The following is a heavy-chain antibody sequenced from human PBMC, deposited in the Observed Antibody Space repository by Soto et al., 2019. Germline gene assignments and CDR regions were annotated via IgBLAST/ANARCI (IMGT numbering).Heavy chain of an antibody. CDR2: IHSSGST. CDR3: ARCPFMVGGVIIPPFDY. V-gene: IGHV4-4*07. D-gene: IGHD3-10*01. CDR1: GASINGYF. Sequence: QLQESGPGLVKPSETLSLTCTVSGASINGYFWSWIRQPAGKGLEWIGRIHSSGSTTYNPSLKTRVTMSVDTSEKQFSLILSSVTAADTAVYYCARCPFMVGGVIIPPFDYWGQGIRVAVSS. J-gene: IGHJ4*02.